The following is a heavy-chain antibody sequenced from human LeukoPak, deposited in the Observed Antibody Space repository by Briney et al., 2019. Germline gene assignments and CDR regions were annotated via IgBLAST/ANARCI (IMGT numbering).Heavy chain of an antibody. J-gene: IGHJ4*02. CDR2: ISGSGSTI. V-gene: IGHV3-11*01. CDR1: GFTFSDFH. CDR3: ARAFGW. D-gene: IGHD3-16*01. Sequence: GGSLRLSCAASGFTFSDFHMSWIRQAPGEGLEWLSYISGSGSTIYYADSVKGRFTISRDNATNSLSLQMNSLRAADTAVYYCARAFGWWGQGTLVTVSS.